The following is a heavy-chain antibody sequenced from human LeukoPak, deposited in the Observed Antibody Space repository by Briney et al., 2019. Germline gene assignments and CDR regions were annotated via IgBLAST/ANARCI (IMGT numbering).Heavy chain of an antibody. Sequence: SVKVSCKASGGSFGSYGISWVRQAPGQGLEWMGGIIPMLGRSNYAQKFQGRVTISTDESTSTAYMEMSSLRSEDTAVYYCAREDHTANNWFDPWGQGTLVTVSS. J-gene: IGHJ5*02. CDR3: AREDHTANNWFDP. V-gene: IGHV1-69*05. D-gene: IGHD5-18*01. CDR1: GGSFGSYG. CDR2: IIPMLGRS.